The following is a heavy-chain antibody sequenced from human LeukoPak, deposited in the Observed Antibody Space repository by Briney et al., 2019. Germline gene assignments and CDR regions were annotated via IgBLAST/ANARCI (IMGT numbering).Heavy chain of an antibody. Sequence: EASVKVSCKASGYTFTSYDINWVRQATGQGLEWMGWMNPNSGNTGYAQKFQGRVTMTRNTSISTAYMELSSLRSEDTAVYYCARGRDSGSGSYVQPGDYWGQGTLVTVSS. CDR2: MNPNSGNT. CDR3: ARGRDSGSGSYVQPGDY. CDR1: GYTFTSYD. V-gene: IGHV1-8*01. J-gene: IGHJ4*02. D-gene: IGHD3-10*01.